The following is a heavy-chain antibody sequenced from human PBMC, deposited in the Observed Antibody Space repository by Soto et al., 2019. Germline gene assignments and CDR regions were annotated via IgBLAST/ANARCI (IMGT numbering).Heavy chain of an antibody. CDR2: IYPGDSDT. CDR1: GYSFTSYW. J-gene: IGHJ6*02. V-gene: IGHV5-51*01. D-gene: IGHD6-13*01. CDR3: ARHVSIAAAGVYYYYGMDV. Sequence: GESLKISCKGSGYSFTSYWIGWVRQMPGKGLEWMGIIYPGDSDTRYSPSFQGQGTISADKSISTAYLQWSSLKASDTAMYYCARHVSIAAAGVYYYYGMDVWGQGTTVTVSS.